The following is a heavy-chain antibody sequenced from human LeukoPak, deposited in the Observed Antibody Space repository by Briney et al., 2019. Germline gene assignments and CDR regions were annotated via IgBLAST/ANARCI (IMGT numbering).Heavy chain of an antibody. D-gene: IGHD4-11*01. V-gene: IGHV1-45*02. CDR3: ASSANSNYECLDY. J-gene: IGHJ4*02. Sequence: WASVKVSCTASGYTFTYRYLHWVRQAPGQALEWMGWITPFNGNTNYAQKFQDRVTITRDRSMSTAYMELSSLRSEDTAMYYCASSANSNYECLDYWGQGTLVTVSS. CDR2: ITPFNGNT. CDR1: GYTFTYRY.